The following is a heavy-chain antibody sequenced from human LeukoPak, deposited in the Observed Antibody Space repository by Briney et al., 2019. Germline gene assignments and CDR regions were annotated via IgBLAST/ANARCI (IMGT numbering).Heavy chain of an antibody. CDR1: GGSMSSYY. V-gene: IGHV4-59*08. CDR3: ARGARAGYNLEPFDY. Sequence: SETLALTCTVSGGSMSSYYWSWVRQPPGKGLEWIGYIYYSGSTKYNPSLKSRVTISVDTSKNQFSLKLSSVTAADTAVYYCARGARAGYNLEPFDYWGQGTLVTVSS. CDR2: IYYSGST. J-gene: IGHJ4*02. D-gene: IGHD5-24*01.